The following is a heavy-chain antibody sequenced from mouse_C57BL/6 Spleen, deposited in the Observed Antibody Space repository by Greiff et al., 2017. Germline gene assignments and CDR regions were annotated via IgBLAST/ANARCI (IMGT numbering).Heavy chain of an antibody. CDR3: VRDPLYYYGSSYFDV. CDR2: IRSKSSNYAT. V-gene: IGHV10-3*01. J-gene: IGHJ1*03. D-gene: IGHD1-1*01. Sequence: VQLKESGGGLVQPKGSLKLSCAASGFTFNTYAMHWVRQAPGKGLEWVARIRSKSSNYATYYADSVKDRFTISRDASQSMLYLQMNNLKTEDTAMYYCVRDPLYYYGSSYFDVWGTGTTVTVSS. CDR1: GFTFNTYA.